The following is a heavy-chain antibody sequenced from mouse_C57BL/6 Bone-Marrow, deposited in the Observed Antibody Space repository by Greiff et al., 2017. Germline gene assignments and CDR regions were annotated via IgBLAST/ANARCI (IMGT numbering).Heavy chain of an antibody. CDR3: TFYYSNPDY. J-gene: IGHJ2*01. D-gene: IGHD2-5*01. V-gene: IGHV14-4*01. CDR1: GFNIKDDY. Sequence: QLQESGAELVRPGASVKLSCTASGFNIKDDYMHWVKQRPEQGLEWIGWIDPENGDTEYASKFQGRATITADTSSNTAYLQLSSLTSEDTAVYYCTFYYSNPDYWGQGTTLTVSS. CDR2: IDPENGDT.